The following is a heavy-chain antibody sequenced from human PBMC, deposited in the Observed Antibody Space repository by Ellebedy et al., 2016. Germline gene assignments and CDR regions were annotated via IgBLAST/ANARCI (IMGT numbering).Heavy chain of an antibody. CDR3: AKDPASGYHDY. J-gene: IGHJ4*02. D-gene: IGHD3-22*01. CDR1: GFTFTTYW. V-gene: IGHV3-7*01. Sequence: GESLKISCAASGFTFTTYWLSWVRQPPGKGLEWLANIKPDGSEKFYVDSVKGRFTISRDNAKNSLYLQIDSLRAEDTAVYYCAKDPASGYHDYWGQGTLVTVSS. CDR2: IKPDGSEK.